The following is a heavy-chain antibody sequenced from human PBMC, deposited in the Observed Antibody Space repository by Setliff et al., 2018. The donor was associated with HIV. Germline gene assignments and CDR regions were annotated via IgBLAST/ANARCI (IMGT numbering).Heavy chain of an antibody. Sequence: GASVKVSCKASGGGFSNHAITWVRQAPGQGLEWMGVIIPIFSTTKYAQEFRGRLTITADESTDTAYLELSSLRSQDTAIYYCATLNEYAYQTGGWFGPWGLRLSWSPSPQ. CDR3: ATLNEYAYQTGGWFGP. J-gene: IGHJ5*02. D-gene: IGHD3-16*01. CDR2: IIPIFSTT. CDR1: GGGFSNHA. V-gene: IGHV1-69*13.